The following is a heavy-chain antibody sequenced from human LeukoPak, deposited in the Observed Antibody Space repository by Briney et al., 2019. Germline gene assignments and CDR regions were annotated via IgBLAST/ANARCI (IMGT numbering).Heavy chain of an antibody. CDR2: LSYGGTNK. Sequence: GRSLRLSCAASGFTFSDYAMHWVRQAPGKGLEWVAVLSYGGTNKYYADSVKGRFTISRDNSKNAMFLQMNSLRAEDTAVYHCARDRSGYANDAFDFWGQGTMVTVSS. J-gene: IGHJ3*01. CDR3: ARDRSGYANDAFDF. D-gene: IGHD3-3*01. CDR1: GFTFSDYA. V-gene: IGHV3-30-3*01.